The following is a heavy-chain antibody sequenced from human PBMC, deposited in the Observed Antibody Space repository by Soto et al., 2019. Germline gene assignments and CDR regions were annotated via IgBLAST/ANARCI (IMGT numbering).Heavy chain of an antibody. J-gene: IGHJ3*02. Sequence: EVQLLESGGGLVQPGVSLEISCGASGFRFRNYAMSWVRQAPGKGPEWVSSVGVSDSDTDYADSVNGRFTISRDNCKNTLYLQMNSLRAEDTAIYFCAKDFIPMNGVYDAFHIWGQGTTGTVSS. D-gene: IGHD3-16*01. V-gene: IGHV3-23*01. CDR1: GFRFRNYA. CDR2: VGVSDSDT. CDR3: AKDFIPMNGVYDAFHI.